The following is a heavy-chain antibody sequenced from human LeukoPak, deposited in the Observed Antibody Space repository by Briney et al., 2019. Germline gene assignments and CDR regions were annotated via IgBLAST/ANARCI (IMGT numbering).Heavy chain of an antibody. Sequence: SETLSLXCTVSGGSISSSSYYWGWIRQPPGKGLEWIGSIYYSGSTYYNPSLKSRVTISVDTSKNQFSLKLSSVTAADTAVYYCASFVVVIAAYDWGQGTLVTVSS. V-gene: IGHV4-39*01. D-gene: IGHD2-15*01. CDR3: ASFVVVIAAYD. CDR2: IYYSGST. J-gene: IGHJ4*02. CDR1: GGSISSSSYY.